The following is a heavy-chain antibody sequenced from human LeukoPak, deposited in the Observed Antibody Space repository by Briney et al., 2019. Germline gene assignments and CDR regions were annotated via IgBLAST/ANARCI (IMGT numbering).Heavy chain of an antibody. CDR2: IYYSGGT. D-gene: IGHD6-19*01. V-gene: IGHV4-59*11. CDR3: ARDEGKQWLAPYWYFDL. CDR1: SGSISGHY. J-gene: IGHJ2*01. Sequence: PSETLSLTCTVSSGSISGHYWSWIRQPPGKGLEWIAYIYYSGGTNYNPSLKSRVTISVDTSKNQFSLKLSSVTAADTAVYYCARDEGKQWLAPYWYFDLWGRGTLVTVSS.